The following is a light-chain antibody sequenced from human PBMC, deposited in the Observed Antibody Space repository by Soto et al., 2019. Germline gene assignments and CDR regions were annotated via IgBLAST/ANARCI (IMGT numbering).Light chain of an antibody. J-gene: IGLJ3*02. Sequence: QSALTQPRSVSGSPGQSVTISCTGTSSDVGDYNYVSWYQQHPGKAPKLLIYAVNMRPSGVPDRFSGSKSDSKPSLTISGLQAEDVADYYCCSYAGSYTWVFGGGTKLTVL. CDR2: AVN. V-gene: IGLV2-11*01. CDR1: SSDVGDYNY. CDR3: CSYAGSYTWV.